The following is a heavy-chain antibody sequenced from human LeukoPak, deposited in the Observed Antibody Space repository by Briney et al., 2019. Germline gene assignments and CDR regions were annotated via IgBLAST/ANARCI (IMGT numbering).Heavy chain of an antibody. Sequence: PSETLSLTCTVSGGSISSSSHFWGWIRQPPGKGLEWIGNIYYGGNTYYNPSLKSRVTISVDTSKNQFSLKLSSVTAADTAVYYCARPKGDNGDYLDAFDIWGQGTMVTVSS. CDR2: IYYGGNT. CDR1: GGSISSSSHF. CDR3: ARPKGDNGDYLDAFDI. J-gene: IGHJ3*02. D-gene: IGHD4-17*01. V-gene: IGHV4-39*07.